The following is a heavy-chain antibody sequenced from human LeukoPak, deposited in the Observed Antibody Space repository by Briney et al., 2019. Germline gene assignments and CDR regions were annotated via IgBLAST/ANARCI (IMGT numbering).Heavy chain of an antibody. CDR2: MNPNSGNT. CDR1: GYTFTSYD. D-gene: IGHD6-13*01. V-gene: IGHV1-8*01. CDR3: ARGLGSSWYEHYYYYGMDV. J-gene: IGHJ6*02. Sequence: GASVKVSCKASGYTFTSYDINWVRQATGQGLEWMGWMNPNSGNTGYAQKFQGRVTMTRNTSISTAYMELSSLRSEDTAVYHCARGLGSSWYEHYYYYGMDVWGQGTTVTVSS.